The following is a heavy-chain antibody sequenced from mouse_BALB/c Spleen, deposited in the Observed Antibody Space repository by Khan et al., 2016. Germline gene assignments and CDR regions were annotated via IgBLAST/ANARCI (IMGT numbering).Heavy chain of an antibody. CDR2: ISYSGST. V-gene: IGHV3-2*02. CDR1: GYSITSGYG. CDR3: ARTARINY. J-gene: IGHJ2*01. D-gene: IGHD1-2*01. Sequence: EVQLQESGPGLVKPSQSLSLTCTVTGYSITSGYGWNWIRQFPGNKLEWMGYISYSGSTNYKPSLKSRISITRDTSKNQFFLQLNSVPTEDTATYYCARTARINYLGQGTTLTVSS.